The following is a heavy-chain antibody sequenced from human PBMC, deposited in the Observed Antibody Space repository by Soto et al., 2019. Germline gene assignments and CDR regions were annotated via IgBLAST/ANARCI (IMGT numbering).Heavy chain of an antibody. CDR3: TLNWNYDY. V-gene: IGHV3-15*01. J-gene: IGHJ4*02. Sequence: GGSLRLSCAASGFTFSNAWMSWVRQAPGKGLEWVGRFKSKTDGGTTDYAAPVKGRFTISRDDSKNTLYLQMNSLKTEDTAVYYCTLNWNYDYWGQGTLVTVSS. CDR1: GFTFSNAW. D-gene: IGHD1-7*01. CDR2: FKSKTDGGTT.